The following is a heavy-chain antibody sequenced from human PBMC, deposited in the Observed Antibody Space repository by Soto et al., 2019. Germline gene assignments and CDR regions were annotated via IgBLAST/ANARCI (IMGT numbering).Heavy chain of an antibody. D-gene: IGHD4-17*01. CDR3: ARGHDYGDCEGWRFDP. Sequence: GASVKVSCKASGYTFTSYGISWVRQAPGQGLEWMGWISAYNGNTNYAQKLQGRVTMTTDTSTSTAYMELRSLRSDDTAVCYCARGHDYGDCEGWRFDPWGQGTLVTVSS. CDR1: GYTFTSYG. J-gene: IGHJ5*02. CDR2: ISAYNGNT. V-gene: IGHV1-18*01.